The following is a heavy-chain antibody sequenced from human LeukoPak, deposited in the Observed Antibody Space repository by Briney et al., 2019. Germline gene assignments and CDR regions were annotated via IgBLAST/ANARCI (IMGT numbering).Heavy chain of an antibody. CDR3: AKDRDSGSGYYTWGLFDA. Sequence: PGGSLRLSCAASGFTFSSYAMTWVRQAPGKGLEWVSAISGSGGFTYYADSVKGRFTISRDNSKNMLYLQMNSLRAEDTAVYYCAKDRDSGSGYYTWGLFDAWGQGTLVTVSS. V-gene: IGHV3-23*01. CDR2: ISGSGGFT. J-gene: IGHJ5*02. D-gene: IGHD3-10*01. CDR1: GFTFSSYA.